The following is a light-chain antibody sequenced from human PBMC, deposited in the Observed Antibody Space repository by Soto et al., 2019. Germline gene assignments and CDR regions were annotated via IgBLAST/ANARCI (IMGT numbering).Light chain of an antibody. V-gene: IGLV2-14*01. CDR2: DVS. CDR3: SSYTSSSTLLYV. CDR1: SSDVGGYNY. Sequence: QSALTQPASVSGSPGQSITISCTGTSSDVGGYNYVSWYQQHPGKAPKLMIYDVSNRPSGVSNRFSGSKSGNTASLTIPGLQAEDEADYYCSSYTSSSTLLYVFGTGTKLTVL. J-gene: IGLJ1*01.